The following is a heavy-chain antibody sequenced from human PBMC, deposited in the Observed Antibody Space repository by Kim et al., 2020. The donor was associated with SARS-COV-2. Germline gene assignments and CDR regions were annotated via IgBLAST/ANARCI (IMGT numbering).Heavy chain of an antibody. D-gene: IGHD2-15*01. Sequence: GESLKISCKASGYSFTTYWIGWVRQMPGKGLEWMGVIYPGDSDTRYSPSFQGQVTISADKPISTAYLQWSSLKASDTAMYYCASPLCSGASCQPGSWGQGTLVTVSS. V-gene: IGHV5-51*04. CDR1: GYSFTTYW. J-gene: IGHJ5*02. CDR3: ASPLCSGASCQPGS. CDR2: IYPGDSDT.